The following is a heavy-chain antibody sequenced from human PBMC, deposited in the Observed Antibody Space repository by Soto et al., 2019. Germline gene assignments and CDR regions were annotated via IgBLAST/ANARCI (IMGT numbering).Heavy chain of an antibody. CDR2: INPNSGGT. CDR1: GYTCIGFY. V-gene: IGHV1-2*02. D-gene: IGHD6-19*01. J-gene: IGHJ4*02. CDR3: ASAEVTGTAGLDF. Sequence: XSVKVSCRASGYTCIGFYRHWVRQAPGQGLEWMGWINPNSGGTKSAEKFQGRVTMTRDTSISTAYMELSRLTSDDTAVYYCASAEVTGTAGLDFWGRGTQVTVSS.